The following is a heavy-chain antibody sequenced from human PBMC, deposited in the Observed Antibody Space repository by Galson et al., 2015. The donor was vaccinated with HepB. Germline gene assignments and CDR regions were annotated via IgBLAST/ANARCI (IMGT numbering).Heavy chain of an antibody. V-gene: IGHV3-21*01. Sequence: SLRLSCAVSGFTFSTHGMNWVRQAPGKGPEWVSYISAAGTYIYYTDSVKGRFTISRDNAENSLHLQMNRLTAEGTAIYYCTRGREINHLPREFFLDFWGQGVLVTVSP. CDR2: ISAAGTYI. D-gene: IGHD3-10*01. J-gene: IGHJ4*02. CDR1: GFTFSTHG. CDR3: TRGREINHLPREFFLDF.